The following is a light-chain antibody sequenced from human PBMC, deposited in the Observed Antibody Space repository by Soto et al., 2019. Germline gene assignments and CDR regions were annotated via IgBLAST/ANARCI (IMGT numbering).Light chain of an antibody. CDR2: AVS. V-gene: IGLV2-14*01. J-gene: IGLJ2*01. CDR1: SSDVGGYNH. Sequence: QPVLTQPASVSGSPGQSITISCTGTSSDVGGYNHVSWYQHSPGKAPKLILFAVSDRPSGVSHRFSGSKSGNTASLTSSGLQAEDEADYYCCSYTSRSTVVVGGGTKLTVL. CDR3: CSYTSRSTVV.